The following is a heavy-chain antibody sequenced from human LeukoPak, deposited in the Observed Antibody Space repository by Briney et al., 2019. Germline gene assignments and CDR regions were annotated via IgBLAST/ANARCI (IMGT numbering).Heavy chain of an antibody. Sequence: GGSLRLSCAASGFTFNTFNMHWVRRAPGKGLEWVAVISYDGSNKYYADSVKGRFTISRDNSKNTLYLQMNSLRAEDTAVYYCARDLKPIAVAGTYITDYWGQGTLVTVSS. J-gene: IGHJ4*02. CDR2: ISYDGSNK. CDR3: ARDLKPIAVAGTYITDY. V-gene: IGHV3-30*01. CDR1: GFTFNTFN. D-gene: IGHD6-19*01.